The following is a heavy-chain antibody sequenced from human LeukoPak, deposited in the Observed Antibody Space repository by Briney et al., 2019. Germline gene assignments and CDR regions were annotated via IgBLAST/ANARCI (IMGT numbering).Heavy chain of an antibody. Sequence: GASVKVSCKASGYTFTSYDINWVRQATGQGLEWMGWMNPGSGNTGYAQKFQGRVTMTRNTFISTAYMELSSLRSEDTAVYYCARAVGSYPMFDPWGQGTLVTVSS. CDR2: MNPGSGNT. J-gene: IGHJ5*02. CDR3: ARAVGSYPMFDP. CDR1: GYTFTSYD. D-gene: IGHD3-10*01. V-gene: IGHV1-8*01.